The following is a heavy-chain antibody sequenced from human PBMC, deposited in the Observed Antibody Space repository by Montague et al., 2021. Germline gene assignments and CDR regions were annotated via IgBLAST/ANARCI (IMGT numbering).Heavy chain of an antibody. D-gene: IGHD6-13*01. CDR2: KNYSGNS. V-gene: IGHV4-39*07. CDR3: ARVFSSWYVGWFDP. CDR1: GASITGNNYY. Sequence: SETLSLTCTVSGASITGNNYYWGWLCPSKGKGLVWIGSKNYSGNSFYQPSLKSRITMAVDTSKNQFSLKLSSVTAADTAIYYCARVFSSWYVGWFDPWGQGTLVTVSS. J-gene: IGHJ5*02.